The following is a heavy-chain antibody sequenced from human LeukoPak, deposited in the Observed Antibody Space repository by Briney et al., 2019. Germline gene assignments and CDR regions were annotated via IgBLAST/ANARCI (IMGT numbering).Heavy chain of an antibody. CDR1: GYTFTSYG. CDR2: ISAYNGNT. Sequence: ASVKVSCKASGYTFTSYGISWVRQAPGRGLEWMGWISAYNGNTNYAQKLQGRVTMTTDTSTSTAYMELRSLRSDDTAVYYCARDPIPHHGWYPPKSYWVLGYWGQGTLVTVSS. CDR3: ARDPIPHHGWYPPKSYWVLGY. D-gene: IGHD6-19*01. J-gene: IGHJ4*02. V-gene: IGHV1-18*01.